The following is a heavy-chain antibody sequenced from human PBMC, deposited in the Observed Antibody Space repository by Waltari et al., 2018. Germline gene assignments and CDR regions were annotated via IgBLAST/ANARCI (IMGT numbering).Heavy chain of an antibody. CDR1: GFTFSTFW. J-gene: IGHJ4*02. Sequence: EVQMVESGGGLVQPGGSLTIPCEASGFTFSTFWMSWFRQAPGKGLEWVANIKEDGSATYYIDAVRGRFTISRDNAKNSLYLQMSSLRVDDTAMYYCSRDSSGNDYWGQGTLVTVS. D-gene: IGHD1-26*01. CDR2: IKEDGSAT. CDR3: SRDSSGNDY. V-gene: IGHV3-7*01.